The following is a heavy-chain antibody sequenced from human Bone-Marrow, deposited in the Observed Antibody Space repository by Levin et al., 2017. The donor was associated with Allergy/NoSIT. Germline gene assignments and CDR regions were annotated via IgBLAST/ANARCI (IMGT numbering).Heavy chain of an antibody. V-gene: IGHV1-69*13. Sequence: SVKVSCKASGGTFSSYAISWVRQAPGQGLEWMGGIIPIFGTANYAQKFQGRVTITADESTSTAYMELSSLRSEDTAVYYCARGVRYSSSRVYYFDYWGQGTLVTVSS. D-gene: IGHD6-6*01. CDR3: ARGVRYSSSRVYYFDY. CDR1: GGTFSSYA. CDR2: IIPIFGTA. J-gene: IGHJ4*02.